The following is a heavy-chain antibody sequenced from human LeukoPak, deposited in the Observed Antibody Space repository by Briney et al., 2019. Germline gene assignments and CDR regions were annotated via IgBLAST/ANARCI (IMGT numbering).Heavy chain of an antibody. Sequence: PGGSLRLSCAASGFTFSSYSMNWVRQAPGKGLEWVSAISGSGGSTYYADSVKGRFTISRDNSKNTLYLQMNSLRAEDTAVYYCAKDLAFDWLPAGYFDYWGQGTLVTVSS. CDR3: AKDLAFDWLPAGYFDY. V-gene: IGHV3-23*01. CDR1: GFTFSSYS. CDR2: ISGSGGST. J-gene: IGHJ4*02. D-gene: IGHD3-9*01.